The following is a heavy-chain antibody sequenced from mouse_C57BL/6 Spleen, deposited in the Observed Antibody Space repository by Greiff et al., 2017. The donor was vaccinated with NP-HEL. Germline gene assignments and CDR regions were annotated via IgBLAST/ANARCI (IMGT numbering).Heavy chain of an antibody. J-gene: IGHJ2*01. CDR2: INPNNGGT. CDR1: GYTFTDYN. V-gene: IGHV1-22*01. D-gene: IGHD1-1*01. CDR3: APIYYYGRSYYFDY. Sequence: EVQLQQSGPELVKPGASVKMSCKASGYTFTDYNMHWVKQSHGKSLEWIGYINPNNGGTSYNQKFKGKATLTVNKSSSTAYMELRSLTSEDSAVYYCAPIYYYGRSYYFDYWGQGTTLTVSS.